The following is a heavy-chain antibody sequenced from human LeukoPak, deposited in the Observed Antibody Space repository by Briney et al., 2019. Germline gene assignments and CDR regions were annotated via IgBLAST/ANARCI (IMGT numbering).Heavy chain of an antibody. D-gene: IGHD2-2*01. CDR3: ARSVVVVPAAIYNYYYGMDV. V-gene: IGHV4-59*08. CDR1: GGSISSYY. J-gene: IGHJ6*02. CDR2: IYYSGST. Sequence: SETLSLTCTVSGGSISSYYWSWIRQPPGKGLEWIGYIYYSGSTNYNPSLKSRVTISVDTSKNQFSLKLSSATAADTAVYYCARSVVVVPAAIYNYYYGMDVWGQGTTVTVSS.